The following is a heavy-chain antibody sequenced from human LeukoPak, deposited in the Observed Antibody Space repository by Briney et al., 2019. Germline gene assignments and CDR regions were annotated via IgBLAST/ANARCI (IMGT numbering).Heavy chain of an antibody. V-gene: IGHV4-39*01. CDR1: GGSISSSSYY. Sequence: PSETLSLTCTVSGGSISSSSYYWGWIRQPPGKGLEWIGSIYYSGSTYYNPSLKSRVTISVDTSKNRFSLKLSSVTAADTAVYYCARRGIAAAGTNWFDPWGQGTLVTVSS. J-gene: IGHJ5*02. CDR2: IYYSGST. D-gene: IGHD6-13*01. CDR3: ARRGIAAAGTNWFDP.